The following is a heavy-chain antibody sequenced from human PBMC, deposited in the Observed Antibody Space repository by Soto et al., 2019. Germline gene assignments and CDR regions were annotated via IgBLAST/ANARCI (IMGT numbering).Heavy chain of an antibody. D-gene: IGHD6-13*01. Sequence: GGSLRLSCAASGFTFSSYGMPWVRQAPGKGLEWVAVIWYDGSNKYYADSVKGRFTISRDNSKNTLYLQMNSLRAEDTAVYYCARDPRVEIAAAGTFDPWGQGTLVTVSS. CDR3: ARDPRVEIAAAGTFDP. J-gene: IGHJ5*02. CDR2: IWYDGSNK. V-gene: IGHV3-33*01. CDR1: GFTFSSYG.